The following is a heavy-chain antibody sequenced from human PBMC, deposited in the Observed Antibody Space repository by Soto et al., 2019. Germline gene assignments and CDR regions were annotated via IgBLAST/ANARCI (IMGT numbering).Heavy chain of an antibody. CDR3: TKQPSITIFGVVLYGMDV. CDR2: IIPIFGTA. Sequence: SVKVSCKASGGTFSSYAISWVRQAPGQGLEWMGGIIPIFGTANYAQKFQGRVTITADESTSTAYMELSSLRSEDTAVYYCTKQPSITIFGVVLYGMDVWGQGTTVTVSS. J-gene: IGHJ6*02. V-gene: IGHV1-69*13. D-gene: IGHD3-3*01. CDR1: GGTFSSYA.